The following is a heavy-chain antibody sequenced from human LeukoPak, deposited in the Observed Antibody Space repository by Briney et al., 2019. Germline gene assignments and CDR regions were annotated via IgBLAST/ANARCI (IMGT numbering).Heavy chain of an antibody. J-gene: IGHJ3*02. Sequence: ASVKVSCKASGYTFTYHLMHWVRQAPGQELEWMGVINPSGGGTRYTQKFQGRVTMTRDTSTNTVYMELSSLRSEDTAVYYCARVGKTDGFDIWGQGTMVTVSS. CDR2: INPSGGGT. CDR3: ARVGKTDGFDI. V-gene: IGHV1-46*01. CDR1: GYTFTYHL. D-gene: IGHD1-26*01.